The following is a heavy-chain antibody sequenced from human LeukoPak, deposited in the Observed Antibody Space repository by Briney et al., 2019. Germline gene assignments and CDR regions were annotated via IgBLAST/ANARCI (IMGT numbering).Heavy chain of an antibody. CDR3: AKDIRESYYLDAFDI. J-gene: IGHJ3*02. V-gene: IGHV3-9*01. Sequence: GRSLRLSCAASGFTFSSYGMHWVRHAPGKGLEWVSGISWNSGSIGYADSVKGRFTISRDNAKNSLYLQMNSLRAEDTALYYCAKDIRESYYLDAFDIWGQGTMVTVSS. D-gene: IGHD1-26*01. CDR1: GFTFSSYG. CDR2: ISWNSGSI.